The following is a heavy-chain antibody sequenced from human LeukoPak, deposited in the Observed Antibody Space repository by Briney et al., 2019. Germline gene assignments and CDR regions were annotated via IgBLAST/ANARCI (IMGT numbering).Heavy chain of an antibody. D-gene: IGHD5-24*01. Sequence: RASVKVSCKASGYTFTSYYMHWVRQAPGQGLEWMGIINPSGGSTSYAQKFQGRVTMTRDTSTSTVYMELSSLRSEDTAVYYCARDGARWLQWVNLDYWGQGTLVTVSS. V-gene: IGHV1-46*01. CDR3: ARDGARWLQWVNLDY. CDR2: INPSGGST. J-gene: IGHJ4*02. CDR1: GYTFTSYY.